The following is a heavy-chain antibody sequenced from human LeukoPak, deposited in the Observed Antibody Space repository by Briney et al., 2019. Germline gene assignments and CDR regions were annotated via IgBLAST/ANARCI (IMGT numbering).Heavy chain of an antibody. D-gene: IGHD3-22*01. V-gene: IGHV1-24*01. CDR2: FDPEDGET. CDR3: ARAYDSSGYYFDY. CDR1: GYTLTELS. Sequence: GASVKVSCKVSGYTLTELSMHWVRQAPGKGLEWMGGFDPEDGETIYAQKFQGRVTITADESTSTAYMELSSLRSEDTAVYYCARAYDSSGYYFDYWGQGTLVTVSS. J-gene: IGHJ4*02.